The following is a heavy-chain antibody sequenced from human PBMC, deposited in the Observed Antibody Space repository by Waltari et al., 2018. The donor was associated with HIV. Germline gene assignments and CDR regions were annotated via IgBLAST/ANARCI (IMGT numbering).Heavy chain of an antibody. J-gene: IGHJ3*01. Sequence: QLVESGGGLIQPGGSLRLSCAASGFTVNSNYVNWVRQAPGKGLCGVSVMYSGGSTYYADSVKGRFTISRDNSKNTIYLQMNSLRAEDTAVYYCARDRPNYYDSSGYSSVFDVWGQGTMVTVSS. CDR2: MYSGGST. CDR1: GFTVNSNY. D-gene: IGHD3-22*01. V-gene: IGHV3-53*01. CDR3: ARDRPNYYDSSGYSSVFDV.